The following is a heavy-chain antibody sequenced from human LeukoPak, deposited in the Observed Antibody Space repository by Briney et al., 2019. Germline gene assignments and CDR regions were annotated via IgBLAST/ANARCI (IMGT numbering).Heavy chain of an antibody. D-gene: IGHD3-10*01. CDR1: GGSISSYY. CDR3: ARVRLYGFHNAFDI. J-gene: IGHJ3*02. V-gene: IGHV4-59*01. CDR2: IYYSGST. Sequence: PSETLSLTCTVSGGSISSYYWSWIRQPPGKGPEWIGYIYYSGSTNYNPSLKSRVTISVDTSKNQLSLKLSSVTAADTAVYYCARVRLYGFHNAFDIWGQGTMVTVSS.